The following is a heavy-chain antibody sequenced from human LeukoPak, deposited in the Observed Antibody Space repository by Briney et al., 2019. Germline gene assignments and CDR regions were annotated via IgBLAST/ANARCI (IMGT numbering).Heavy chain of an antibody. Sequence: GESLKISCKGSGYSFTSYWIGWVRQMPGKGLEWMGIIYPGDSDTRYSPSSQGQVTISADKSISTAYLQWSSLKASDTAMYYCARRHYDFWSGLSDAFDIWGQGTMVTVSS. V-gene: IGHV5-51*01. CDR3: ARRHYDFWSGLSDAFDI. D-gene: IGHD3-3*01. CDR1: GYSFTSYW. CDR2: IYPGDSDT. J-gene: IGHJ3*02.